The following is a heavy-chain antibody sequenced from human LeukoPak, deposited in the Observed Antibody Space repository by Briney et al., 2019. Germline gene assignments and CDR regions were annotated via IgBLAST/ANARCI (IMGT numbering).Heavy chain of an antibody. D-gene: IGHD5-18*01. J-gene: IGHJ4*02. CDR3: ARGLRDTGFFDY. CDR2: INHSGST. V-gene: IGHV4-34*01. Sequence: SETLSLTCAVYGGSFSGYYWSWIRQPPGKGLEWIGEINHSGSTNYNPPLKSRVTISVDTSKNQFSLKLSSVTAADTAVYYCARGLRDTGFFDYWGQGTLVTVSS. CDR1: GGSFSGYY.